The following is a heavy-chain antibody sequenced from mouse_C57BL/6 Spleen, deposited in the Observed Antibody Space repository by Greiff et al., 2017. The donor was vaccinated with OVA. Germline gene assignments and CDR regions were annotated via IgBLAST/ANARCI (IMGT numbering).Heavy chain of an antibody. V-gene: IGHV1-66*01. CDR2: IYPGSGNT. CDR1: GYSFTSYY. Sequence: QVQLQQSGPELVKPGASVKISCKASGYSFTSYYIHWVKQRPGQGLEWIGWIYPGSGNTKYNEKFKGKATLTADTSSSTAYMQLSSLTSEDSAVYYCARGDYYGSSLFAYWGQGTLVTVSA. CDR3: ARGDYYGSSLFAY. D-gene: IGHD1-1*01. J-gene: IGHJ3*01.